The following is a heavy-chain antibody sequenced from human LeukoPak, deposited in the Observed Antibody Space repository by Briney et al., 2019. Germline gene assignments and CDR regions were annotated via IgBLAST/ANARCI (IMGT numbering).Heavy chain of an antibody. V-gene: IGHV4-34*01. CDR2: INHSGST. D-gene: IGHD2/OR15-2a*01. J-gene: IGHJ5*02. CDR1: GGSFSGYY. CDR3: ARQGVIDDVQYDH. Sequence: PSETLSLTCAVYGGSFSGYYWSWIRQPPGKGLEWIGEINHSGSTNYNPSLKSRVTISVDTSKNQFSLKLSSVTAADTAVYYCARQGVIDDVQYDHWGQGTLVTVSS.